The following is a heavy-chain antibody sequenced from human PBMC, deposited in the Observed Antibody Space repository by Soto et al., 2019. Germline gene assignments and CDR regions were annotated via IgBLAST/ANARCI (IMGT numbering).Heavy chain of an antibody. CDR3: ARYIYGQGFQA. CDR2: MRANSGDT. CDR1: GDIFTNFD. Sequence: QVQLVLPGAEVRKPGASVKVSCKASGDIFTNFDFNWVRQATGQGLEWIGWMRANSGDTGHDQKFQGRVRMTRDTSMSTAYMELSSLRAEDTAVYYCARYIYGQGFQAWGQGTLVFVSS. J-gene: IGHJ5*02. V-gene: IGHV1-8*01. D-gene: IGHD3-3*02.